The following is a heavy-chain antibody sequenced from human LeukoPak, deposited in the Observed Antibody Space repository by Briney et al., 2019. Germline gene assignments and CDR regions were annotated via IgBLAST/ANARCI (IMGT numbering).Heavy chain of an antibody. V-gene: IGHV3-9*03. CDR2: ISWNSGSI. CDR3: AKGGYYYDSSGYSDYFDY. Sequence: GRFLRLSCAASGFTFDDYAMHWVRQAPGKGLEWVSGISWNSGSIGYADSVKGRFTISRDNAKNSLYLQMNSPRAEDMALYYCAKGGYYYDSSGYSDYFDYWGQGTLVTVSS. CDR1: GFTFDDYA. J-gene: IGHJ4*02. D-gene: IGHD3-22*01.